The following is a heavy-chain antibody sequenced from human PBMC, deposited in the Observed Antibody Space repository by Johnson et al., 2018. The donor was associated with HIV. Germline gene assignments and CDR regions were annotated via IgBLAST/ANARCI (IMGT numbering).Heavy chain of an antibody. CDR3: AKDIARREGGGGNMGAFDI. V-gene: IGHV3-74*01. CDR2: ISSDGSTK. Sequence: VQLVESGGGLVQPGGSLRLSCAASGFTFSAYWMHWVRQAPGKGLVWVARISSDGSTKRYADLVKGRFTISRDNAKNTMYLQLNRLRAEAPALYYCAKDIARREGGGGNMGAFDIWGQGTMVTVSS. CDR1: GFTFSAYW. D-gene: IGHD3-16*01. J-gene: IGHJ3*02.